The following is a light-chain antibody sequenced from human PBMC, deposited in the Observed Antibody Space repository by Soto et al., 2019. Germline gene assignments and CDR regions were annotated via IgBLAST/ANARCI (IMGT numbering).Light chain of an antibody. CDR3: QQYDNLPWT. V-gene: IGKV1-33*01. CDR1: QDISNY. Sequence: DIQTSQSASSLSASVGDRVTITCQASQDISNYLNWYQQKPGKAPKLLIYDASDLETGVPSRFSGSGSGTDFTFTISSLQPEDIATYYCQQYDNLPWTFGQGTKVDI. CDR2: DAS. J-gene: IGKJ1*01.